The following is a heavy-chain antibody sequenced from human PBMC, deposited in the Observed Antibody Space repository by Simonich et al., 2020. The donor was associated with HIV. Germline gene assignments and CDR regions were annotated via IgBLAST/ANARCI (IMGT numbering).Heavy chain of an antibody. Sequence: QVQLQQWGAGLLKPSETLSLTCAVYGGSFSGYYWSRIRQTPGTGLEWSGEINHIGSTNYFPSLKSRVIISVDTSKNQFSLKLSSVTATDTAVYYCARYTGMAGFDYWGQGTLVTVSS. D-gene: IGHD5-18*01. CDR1: GGSFSGYY. J-gene: IGHJ4*02. V-gene: IGHV4-34*01. CDR2: INHIGST. CDR3: ARYTGMAGFDY.